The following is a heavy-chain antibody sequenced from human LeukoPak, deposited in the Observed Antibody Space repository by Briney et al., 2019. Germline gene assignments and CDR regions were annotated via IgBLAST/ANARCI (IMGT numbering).Heavy chain of an antibody. CDR2: ISWNSGSI. Sequence: RSGGSLRLSCAASGFTFDDYAMHWVRQAPGKGLEWVSGISWNSGSIVYADSAKGRFTISRDNAKNSLYLQMNSLRAEDTALYYCAKDRGLYDILTGFDYWGQGTLVTVSS. CDR3: AKDRGLYDILTGFDY. V-gene: IGHV3-9*01. D-gene: IGHD3-9*01. CDR1: GFTFDDYA. J-gene: IGHJ4*02.